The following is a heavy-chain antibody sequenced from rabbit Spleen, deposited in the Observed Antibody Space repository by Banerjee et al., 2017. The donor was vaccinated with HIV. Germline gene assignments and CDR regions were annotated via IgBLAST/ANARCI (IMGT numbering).Heavy chain of an antibody. CDR2: IYTGSSGST. CDR1: GFSFSNRYD. CDR3: ARDLVTVIGWNFNL. J-gene: IGHJ4*01. D-gene: IGHD5-1*01. Sequence: QEQLVESGGGLVQPEGSLTLTCKASGFSFSNRYDMCWVRQAPGKGLEWIGCIYTGSSGSTYYANWAKGRFTISKTSSTMTLQMTSLTAADTATYICARDLVTVIGWNFNLWGPGTLVTVS. V-gene: IGHV1S45*01.